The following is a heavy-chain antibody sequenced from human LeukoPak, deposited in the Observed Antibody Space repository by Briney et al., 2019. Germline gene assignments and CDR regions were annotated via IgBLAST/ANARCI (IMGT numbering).Heavy chain of an antibody. CDR2: IYYSGST. Sequence: SETLSLTCTVSGGSINSYYWSWIRQPPGKGLEWIGYIYYSGSTNYNPSLNSRVTISVDTSKNQVSLKLSSVTAADTAVYYCARDTSNNSDSSGFDSWGQGTLVTVSS. CDR1: GGSINSYY. D-gene: IGHD3-22*01. J-gene: IGHJ4*02. V-gene: IGHV4-59*01. CDR3: ARDTSNNSDSSGFDS.